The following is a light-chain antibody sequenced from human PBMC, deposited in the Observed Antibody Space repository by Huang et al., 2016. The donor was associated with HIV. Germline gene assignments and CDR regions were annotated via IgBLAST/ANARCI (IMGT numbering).Light chain of an antibody. V-gene: IGKV1-NL1*01. J-gene: IGKJ2*01. CDR2: STF. Sequence: DIQMTQSPSSLSASVGDRVTITCRASQDIGGSFAWFQQRPGKAPKLLLYSTFVLESGVPPRFTGSGSGTEYTLTISRLQPQDFATYYCQQYFADPVTFGQGTRLDIK. CDR3: QQYFADPVT. CDR1: QDIGGS.